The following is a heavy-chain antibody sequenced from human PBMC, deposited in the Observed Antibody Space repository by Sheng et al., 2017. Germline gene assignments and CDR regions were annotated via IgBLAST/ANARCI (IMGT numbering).Heavy chain of an antibody. J-gene: IGHJ4*02. V-gene: IGHV3-30*01. CDR2: ISYDGSNK. D-gene: IGHD3-22*01. CDR1: GITFSYYA. CDR3: ARKYYYHRSGLDF. Sequence: QVQVVESGGGVVQPGRSLRLSCADSGITFSYYAMHWVRQVPGKGPEWVAVISYDGSNKFYAESVRGRFTISRDNSKNKLYLEMNSLRLEDTAIYYCARKYYYHRSGLDFWGQGALVTVSS.